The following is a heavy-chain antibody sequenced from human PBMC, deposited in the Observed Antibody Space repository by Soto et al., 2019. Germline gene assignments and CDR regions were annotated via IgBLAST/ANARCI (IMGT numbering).Heavy chain of an antibody. J-gene: IGHJ6*02. V-gene: IGHV3-30*18. Sequence: QVQLVESGGGVVQPGRSLRLSCAASGFTFSSYGMHWVRQAPGKGLEWVAVISYDGSNKYYADSVKGRFTISRDNSKNXLYLQMNSLRAEDTAVYYCAKHRGPGYYYYYGMDVWGQGTTVTVSS. CDR3: AKHRGPGYYYYYGMDV. CDR1: GFTFSSYG. CDR2: ISYDGSNK.